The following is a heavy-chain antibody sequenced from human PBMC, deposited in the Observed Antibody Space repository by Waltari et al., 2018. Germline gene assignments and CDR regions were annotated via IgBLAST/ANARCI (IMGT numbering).Heavy chain of an antibody. Sequence: QVQLQESGPGLVKPSETLSLTCTVSGGSISSSYWSWIRQPAGKGLEWIGRIYTSGSTNYNPSLKSRVTMSVDTSKNQFSLKLSSVTAADTAVYYCARDKPLWIAAAGRGIDYWGQGTLVTVSS. CDR1: GGSISSSY. CDR3: ARDKPLWIAAAGRGIDY. V-gene: IGHV4-4*07. D-gene: IGHD6-13*01. CDR2: IYTSGST. J-gene: IGHJ4*02.